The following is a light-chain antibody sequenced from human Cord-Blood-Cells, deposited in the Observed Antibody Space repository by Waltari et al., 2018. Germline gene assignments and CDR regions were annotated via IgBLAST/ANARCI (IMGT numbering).Light chain of an antibody. V-gene: IGKV1-8*01. CDR2: SAS. J-gene: IGKJ1*01. CDR1: QSIRNY. CDR3: KQDYSYPGT. Sequence: AIRITQPPSSFSAPPRDRVTIPCLSSQSIRNYLAWYQQKPGKAPKLLIYSASTLQSGVPSRFSGSGSGTDFTLTISCLQAEDVATYYCKQDYSYPGTFGQGTKVEIK.